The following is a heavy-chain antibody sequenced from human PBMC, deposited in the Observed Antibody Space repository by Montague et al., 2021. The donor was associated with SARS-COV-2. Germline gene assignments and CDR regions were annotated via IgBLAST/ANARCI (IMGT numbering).Heavy chain of an antibody. CDR3: AHRQNSGWWGDWFDP. Sequence: PALVKPTQTLTLTCTFSGFSLSTSGVGVGWIRQPPGKALEWLALIYWDDDKRYSPSLKSRLTITKETSKNQVVLTMTNMDPVDTATDYCAHRQNSGWWGDWFDPWGQGTLVTVSS. V-gene: IGHV2-5*02. J-gene: IGHJ5*02. D-gene: IGHD6-19*01. CDR1: GFSLSTSGVG. CDR2: IYWDDDK.